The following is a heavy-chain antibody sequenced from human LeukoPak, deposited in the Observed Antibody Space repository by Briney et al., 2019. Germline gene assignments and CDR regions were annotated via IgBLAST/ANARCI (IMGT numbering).Heavy chain of an antibody. CDR2: ISSSSTI. CDR1: GFTFSSYS. J-gene: IGHJ4*02. Sequence: GGSLRLSCAASGFTFSSYSMNWVRQAPGKGLEWASYISSSSTIYYADSVKGRFTISRDNAKNSLYLQMNSLRAEDTAVYYCARGGMNGAYYYDSSGYPDYWGQGTLVTVSS. D-gene: IGHD3-22*01. V-gene: IGHV3-48*01. CDR3: ARGGMNGAYYYDSSGYPDY.